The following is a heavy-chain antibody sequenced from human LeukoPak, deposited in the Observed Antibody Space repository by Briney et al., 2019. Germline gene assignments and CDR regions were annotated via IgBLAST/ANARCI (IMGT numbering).Heavy chain of an antibody. J-gene: IGHJ6*02. Sequence: ASVKVSCKASGGTFSSYAISWVRQAPGQGLEWMGIINPSGGSTSYAQKFQGRVTMTRDTSTSTVYMELSSLRSEDTAVYYCARCVAAPGNGMDVWGQGTTVTVSS. CDR1: GGTFSSYA. D-gene: IGHD6-6*01. V-gene: IGHV1-46*01. CDR2: INPSGGST. CDR3: ARCVAAPGNGMDV.